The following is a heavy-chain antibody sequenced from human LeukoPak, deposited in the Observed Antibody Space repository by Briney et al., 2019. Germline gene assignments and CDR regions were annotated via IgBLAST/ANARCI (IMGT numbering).Heavy chain of an antibody. V-gene: IGHV4-59*08. Sequence: SETLCLTCTVSGGSISSYYWSWIRQPPGRGLEWIGYIYYSGSTNYNPSLKSRVTISVDTSKNQFSLKLSSVTAADTAVYYCARTLGIKGGSAFDIWGQGTMVTVSS. D-gene: IGHD7-27*01. CDR3: ARTLGIKGGSAFDI. J-gene: IGHJ3*02. CDR1: GGSISSYY. CDR2: IYYSGST.